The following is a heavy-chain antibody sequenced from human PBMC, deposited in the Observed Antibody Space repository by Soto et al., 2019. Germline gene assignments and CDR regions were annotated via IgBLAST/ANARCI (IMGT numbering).Heavy chain of an antibody. CDR2: INPMSRTA. D-gene: IGHD2-21*01. CDR1: GDTSTTYV. V-gene: IGHV1-69*01. J-gene: IGHJ4*02. Sequence: VQLVQSGAEVKKPGSSVKVSSKASGDTSTTYVTSWVRQAPGQGPEWIGGINPMSRTAKYSEKYNGRVTITADEATRTAYLDLTSLRFEDTAVYFCARGTYCGSNCFFAREYWGQGTLVTVSS. CDR3: ARGTYCGSNCFFAREY.